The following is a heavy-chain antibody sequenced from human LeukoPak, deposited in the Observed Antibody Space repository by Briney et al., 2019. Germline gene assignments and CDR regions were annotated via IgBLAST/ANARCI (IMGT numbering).Heavy chain of an antibody. D-gene: IGHD1-26*01. Sequence: GGSLRLSCAASGFIFSSYEMDWVRQAPGKGLEWISYISSGGSTVHYADSVKGRFTISRDNAKNSLYLQMNSLRAEDTAVYYCARVIIVGATGIWGQGTMVTVSS. J-gene: IGHJ3*02. CDR2: ISSGGSTV. CDR1: GFIFSSYE. CDR3: ARVIIVGATGI. V-gene: IGHV3-48*03.